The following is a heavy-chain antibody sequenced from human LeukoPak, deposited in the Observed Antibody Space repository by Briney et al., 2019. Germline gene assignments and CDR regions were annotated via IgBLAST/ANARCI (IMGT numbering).Heavy chain of an antibody. CDR1: GFIFSLYG. Sequence: GRSLTLSCAASGFIFSLYGMHGVPQAPGKAVEGVAVIWYEGSNKNYAGSVKGQFNTARDNSKNTRYLQMNSLRAEDKAAYYCARDLGYCSSTSCYGIDYWGQGTLVTVSS. D-gene: IGHD2-2*01. CDR2: IWYEGSNK. J-gene: IGHJ4*02. V-gene: IGHV3-33*01. CDR3: ARDLGYCSSTSCYGIDY.